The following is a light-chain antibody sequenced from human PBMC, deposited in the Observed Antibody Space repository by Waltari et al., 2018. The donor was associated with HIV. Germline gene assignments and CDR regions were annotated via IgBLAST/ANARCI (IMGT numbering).Light chain of an antibody. CDR2: HDH. V-gene: IGLV1-44*01. CDR3: AAWDDSLSGFV. Sequence: QSVLTQPPSLSAAPGHKINISCSGGGSNIGSRTVHWYQQLPSRAPKLIIDHDHRRPSGVSDRFTASKSGTSASLFISKLQAVDEATYYCAAWDDSLSGFVFGGGT. CDR1: GSNIGSRT. J-gene: IGLJ3*02.